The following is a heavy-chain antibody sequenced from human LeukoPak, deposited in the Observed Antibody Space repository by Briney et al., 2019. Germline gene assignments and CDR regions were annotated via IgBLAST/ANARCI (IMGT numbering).Heavy chain of an antibody. J-gene: IGHJ6*02. CDR2: IIPIFGTA. V-gene: IGHV1-69*13. CDR1: GGTFSSYA. D-gene: IGHD6-6*01. Sequence: SVNVSCKASGGTFSSYAISWVRQAPGQGLEWMGGIIPIFGTANYAQKFQGRVTIIADESTSTAYMELSSLRSEDTAVYYCARLDEYRSSSRYYGMDVWGQGTTVTVSS. CDR3: ARLDEYRSSSRYYGMDV.